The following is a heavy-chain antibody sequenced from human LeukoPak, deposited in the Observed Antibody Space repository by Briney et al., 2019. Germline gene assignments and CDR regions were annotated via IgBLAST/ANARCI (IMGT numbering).Heavy chain of an antibody. J-gene: IGHJ4*02. CDR1: GGSFSGYY. D-gene: IGHD3-3*01. V-gene: IGHV4-34*01. Sequence: SETLSLTCAVYGGSFSGYYWSWIRQPPGKGLEWIGEINHSGSTNYNPSLKSRVTISVDTSKNQFSLKLSSVTAADTAVYYCARDLSDGGFWSGYYVKRDYYFDYWGQGTLVTVSS. CDR3: ARDLSDGGFWSGYYVKRDYYFDY. CDR2: INHSGST.